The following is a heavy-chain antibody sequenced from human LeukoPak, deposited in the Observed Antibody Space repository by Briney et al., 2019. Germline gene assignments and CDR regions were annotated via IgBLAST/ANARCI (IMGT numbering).Heavy chain of an antibody. J-gene: IGHJ4*02. CDR1: GFTFSSYG. V-gene: IGHV3-30*02. D-gene: IGHD3-3*01. CDR2: IRYDGSNK. Sequence: GGSLRLSCAASGFTFSSYGMHWVCQAPGKGLEWVAFIRYDGSNKYYADSVKGRFTISRDNSKNTLYLQMNSLRAEDTAVYYCAKTMERVRSLDPLNCWREGTLVTVSS. CDR3: AKTMERVRSLDPLNC.